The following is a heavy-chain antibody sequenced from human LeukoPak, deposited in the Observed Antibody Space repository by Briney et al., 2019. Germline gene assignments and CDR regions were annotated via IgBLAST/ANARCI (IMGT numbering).Heavy chain of an antibody. CDR1: GFTFSGSA. Sequence: GGSLRLSCAASGFTFSGSAMHWVRQASGRGLEWVGRIRSKANNYATAYAASVKGRFTISREDSKNTAYLQMNSLKTEDTAVYYCTRRNKDDSSGYYYDWGQGTLVTVSS. D-gene: IGHD3-22*01. V-gene: IGHV3-73*01. CDR3: TRRNKDDSSGYYYD. J-gene: IGHJ4*02. CDR2: IRSKANNYAT.